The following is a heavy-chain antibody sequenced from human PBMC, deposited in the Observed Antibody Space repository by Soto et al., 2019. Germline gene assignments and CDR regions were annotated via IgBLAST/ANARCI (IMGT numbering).Heavy chain of an antibody. Sequence: QVQLVESGGGVVQPGRSLRLSCAASGFTFSSYGMHWVRQAPGKGLEWVAVISYDGSNKYYADSVKGRFTISRDNSKATLYRQMNSLRAEDTAVYYCTTLIGYFTSTTSPTYYLSMHVWGQGTKVT. CDR1: GFTFSSYG. CDR3: TTLIGYFTSTTSPTYYLSMHV. CDR2: ISYDGSNK. V-gene: IGHV3-30*03. J-gene: IGHJ6*01. D-gene: IGHD2-2*01.